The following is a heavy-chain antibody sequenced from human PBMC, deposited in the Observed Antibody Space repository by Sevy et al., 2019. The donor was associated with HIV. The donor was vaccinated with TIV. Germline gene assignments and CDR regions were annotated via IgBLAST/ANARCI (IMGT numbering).Heavy chain of an antibody. D-gene: IGHD1-26*01. CDR3: ARAGGSWALRY. CDR1: GFIFSDYY. Sequence: GGSLRLSCAASGFIFSDYYMSWIRQAPGKGLEWVSYISGSGNTIYYTDFVKGRFTSSRDNAKDSLYLQMNSLRAEDTAVYYCARAGGSWALRYWGQGSLVTVSS. J-gene: IGHJ4*02. V-gene: IGHV3-11*01. CDR2: ISGSGNTI.